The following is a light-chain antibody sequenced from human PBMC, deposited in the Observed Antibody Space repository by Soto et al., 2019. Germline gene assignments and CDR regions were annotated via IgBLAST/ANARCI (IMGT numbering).Light chain of an antibody. Sequence: QSVLTQPPSVSVAPGQRVTISCTGSSSNIGAGYDVHWYQQLPGTAPKLLIYGNSNRPSGVPDRFSGSKSGTSASLAITGLQAEDEADYYCQSYDNSLSGYVFGTGTKLTVL. V-gene: IGLV1-40*01. CDR1: SSNIGAGYD. CDR3: QSYDNSLSGYV. CDR2: GNS. J-gene: IGLJ1*01.